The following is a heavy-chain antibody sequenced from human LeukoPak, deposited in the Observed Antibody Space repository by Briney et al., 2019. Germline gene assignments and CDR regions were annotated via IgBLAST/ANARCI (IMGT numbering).Heavy chain of an antibody. CDR3: ARGAGFGEFGPDY. V-gene: IGHV3-21*01. Sequence: GGSLRLSCAASGFTFSSYSMNWVRQAPGKGLEWVSSISSSSSYIYYADSVKGRFTISRDNAKDSLYLQMNSLRAEDTAVYYCARGAGFGEFGPDYWGQGTLVTVSS. CDR2: ISSSSSYI. J-gene: IGHJ4*02. D-gene: IGHD3-10*01. CDR1: GFTFSSYS.